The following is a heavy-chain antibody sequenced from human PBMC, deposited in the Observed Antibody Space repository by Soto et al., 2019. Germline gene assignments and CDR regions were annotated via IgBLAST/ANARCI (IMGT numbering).Heavy chain of an antibody. CDR3: ARDSIVVVVAATNAFDI. J-gene: IGHJ3*02. CDR1: GFTFDDYG. Sequence: GGSLRLSCAASGFTFDDYGMSWVRQAPGKGLEWVSGINWNGGSTGYADSVKGRFTISRDNAKNSLYLQMNSLRAEDTALYYCARDSIVVVVAATNAFDIWGQGTMVTVSS. D-gene: IGHD2-15*01. CDR2: INWNGGST. V-gene: IGHV3-20*04.